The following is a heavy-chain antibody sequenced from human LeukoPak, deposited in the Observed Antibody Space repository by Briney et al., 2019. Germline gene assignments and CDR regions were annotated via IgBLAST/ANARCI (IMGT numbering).Heavy chain of an antibody. D-gene: IGHD1-26*01. CDR2: MNPNSGNT. Sequence: ASVKVSCKASGYTFSSYDINWVRQATGQGLEWMGWMNPNSGNTGYAQKFQGRVTMTRNTSISTAYMELSSLRSDDTAVYYCARGKARWEPKTSYFDHWGQGSLVTVSS. CDR1: GYTFSSYD. CDR3: ARGKARWEPKTSYFDH. J-gene: IGHJ4*02. V-gene: IGHV1-8*01.